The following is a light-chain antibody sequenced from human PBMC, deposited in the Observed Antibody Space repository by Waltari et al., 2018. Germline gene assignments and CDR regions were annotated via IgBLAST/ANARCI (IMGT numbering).Light chain of an antibody. CDR1: SSDVGFYNY. J-gene: IGLJ2*01. CDR3: SSYAGSNNLV. CDR2: EVN. V-gene: IGLV2-8*01. Sequence: QSALTQPPSASGSPGQSVTISCPGTSSDVGFYNYVSWYQQHPGKAPKLMIYEVNTRPSGVPYRFSGSKSGNTASLTVSGLQAEDEGDYYCSSYAGSNNLVFGGGTKLTVL.